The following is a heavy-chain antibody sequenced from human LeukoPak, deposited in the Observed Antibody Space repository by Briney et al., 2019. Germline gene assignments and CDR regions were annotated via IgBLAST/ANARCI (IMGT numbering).Heavy chain of an antibody. Sequence: GGSLRLSCAASGFTVSGDNMSWDRQSPAKGLEWVATFHSGGDAYYADSVKGRFTISRDDSQNMVYLQMNNLRVEDTALYYCASFTSSWHPWGQGTPVTVSS. V-gene: IGHV3-66*01. CDR1: GFTVSGDN. CDR3: ASFTSSWHP. CDR2: FHSGGDA. D-gene: IGHD6-13*01. J-gene: IGHJ1*01.